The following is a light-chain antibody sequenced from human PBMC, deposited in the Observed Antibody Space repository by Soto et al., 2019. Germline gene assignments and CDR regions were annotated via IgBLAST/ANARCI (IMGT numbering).Light chain of an antibody. Sequence: EIVLTQSPGTLSLSPGERATLSCRASQSVSSSYLAWYQQKPGQAPRLLIYGASSRATGIPDRFSGSGSRTDFTLTISRLEPEDFAVYYCQQYGSSLYTFGQGTKREIK. V-gene: IGKV3-20*01. J-gene: IGKJ2*01. CDR2: GAS. CDR1: QSVSSSY. CDR3: QQYGSSLYT.